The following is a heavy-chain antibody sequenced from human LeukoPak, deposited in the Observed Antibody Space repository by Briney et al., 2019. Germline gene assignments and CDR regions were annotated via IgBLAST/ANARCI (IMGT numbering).Heavy chain of an antibody. V-gene: IGHV3-7*01. CDR1: GFTFSSYW. Sequence: GGSLRLSCAASGFTFSSYWMSWVRQAPGKGLEWVANIKQDGSEKYNVDSVKGRFTISRDNDKNSLYLQMNSLRAEDTAVYYCARGGSAWSDFDYWGQGTLVTVSS. J-gene: IGHJ4*02. CDR3: ARGGSAWSDFDY. CDR2: IKQDGSEK. D-gene: IGHD3-16*01.